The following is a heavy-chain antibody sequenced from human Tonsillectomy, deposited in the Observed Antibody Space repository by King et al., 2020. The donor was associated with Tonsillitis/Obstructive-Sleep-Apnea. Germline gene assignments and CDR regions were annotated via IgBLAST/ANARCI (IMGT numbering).Heavy chain of an antibody. CDR2: IRSKAYGGTT. V-gene: IGHV3-49*04. Sequence: VQLVESGGGLVQPGRSLRLSCTASGFTFGDYAMSWVRQAPGKGLEWVCFIRSKAYGGTTEYSVSVKGRFTISRDDSKSIAYLKMNSLKTEDTALYYCTREYFYDSSGSSDAFEIWGQGTMVTVSS. CDR1: GFTFGDYA. CDR3: TREYFYDSSGSSDAFEI. D-gene: IGHD3-22*01. J-gene: IGHJ3*02.